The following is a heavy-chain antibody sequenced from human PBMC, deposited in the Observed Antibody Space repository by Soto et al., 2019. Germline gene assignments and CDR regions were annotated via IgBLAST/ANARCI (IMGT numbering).Heavy chain of an antibody. V-gene: IGHV4-30-4*01. CDR2: IHYSGST. Sequence: QVQLQESGPGLVKPSQTLSLTCSVSGDSISGGDYYWSWIRQPPGEALEWIGHIHYSGSTYYNASLKSRLTISLDTSKNEFSLNLSSVTAADTAVYYCARDQRALRYLDYWGQGTLVTVSS. CDR1: GDSISGGDYY. CDR3: ARDQRALRYLDY. J-gene: IGHJ4*02.